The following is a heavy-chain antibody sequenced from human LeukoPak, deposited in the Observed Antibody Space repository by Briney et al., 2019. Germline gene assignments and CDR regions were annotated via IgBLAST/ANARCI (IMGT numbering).Heavy chain of an antibody. Sequence: SETLSLTCTVSGGSISSGSYYWSWIRQPAGKGLEWIGRIYTSGSTNYNPSLKSRVTISVDTSKNQFSLKLGSVTAADTAVYYCAREENYYDSSGYGWFDPWGQGTLVTVSS. V-gene: IGHV4-61*02. CDR3: AREENYYDSSGYGWFDP. CDR1: GGSISSGSYY. CDR2: IYTSGST. D-gene: IGHD3-22*01. J-gene: IGHJ5*02.